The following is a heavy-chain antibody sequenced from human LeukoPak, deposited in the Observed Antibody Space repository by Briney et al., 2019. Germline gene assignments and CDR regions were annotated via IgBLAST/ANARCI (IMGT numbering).Heavy chain of an antibody. D-gene: IGHD6-19*01. V-gene: IGHV3-23*01. CDR1: GFIFSSYP. CDR3: AKGLAVATSYFDC. J-gene: IGHJ4*02. CDR2: ISAGGGST. Sequence: PGGSLRLSCAASGFIFSSYPISWVRQAPGKGREWVSTISAGGGSTYYADSVKGRFTFSTDNSKNTLYLQMNSLKAEDTAVYYCAKGLAVATSYFDCWGQGTLVTVSS.